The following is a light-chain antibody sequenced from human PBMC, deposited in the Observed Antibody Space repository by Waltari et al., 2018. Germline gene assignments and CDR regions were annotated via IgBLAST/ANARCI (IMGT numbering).Light chain of an antibody. J-gene: IGKJ2*01. CDR1: QSVLTY. CDR2: GAS. Sequence: DIQMTQSPSALSASLGDRVTITCRASQSVLTYLNWYQQKPGKAPELRIYGASSLQSGVTSRFSGSGSGTDFTLTISSLQPEDSAIYYCQQSHNTPPYTFGQGTKLEFQ. V-gene: IGKV1-39*01. CDR3: QQSHNTPPYT.